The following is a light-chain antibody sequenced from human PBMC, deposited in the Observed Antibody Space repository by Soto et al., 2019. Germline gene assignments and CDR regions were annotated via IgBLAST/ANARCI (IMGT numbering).Light chain of an antibody. J-gene: IGKJ5*01. V-gene: IGKV3-20*01. CDR3: QQYGTSVLIT. Sequence: VLMQSPGTLSLSPGERATLSCRASQSIGSSYLAWYQQKPGQAPRLLIYGASSRATGIPDRFSGSGSGTDFTLTISRLEPEDFAVYYCQQYGTSVLITFGQGTRLEIK. CDR2: GAS. CDR1: QSIGSSY.